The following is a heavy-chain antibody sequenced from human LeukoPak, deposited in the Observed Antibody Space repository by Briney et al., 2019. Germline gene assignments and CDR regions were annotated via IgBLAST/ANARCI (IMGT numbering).Heavy chain of an antibody. CDR2: IYSSGST. CDR3: AKGAGYSSSWYGTDDAFDI. D-gene: IGHD6-13*01. CDR1: GFTVSGNY. Sequence: PGGSLRLSCAASGFTVSGNYMSWVRQAPGKGLEWVSVIYSSGSTYYADSVKGRFTISRDNSKNTLYLQMNSLRAEDTAVYYCAKGAGYSSSWYGTDDAFDIWGQGTMVTVSS. J-gene: IGHJ3*02. V-gene: IGHV3-53*01.